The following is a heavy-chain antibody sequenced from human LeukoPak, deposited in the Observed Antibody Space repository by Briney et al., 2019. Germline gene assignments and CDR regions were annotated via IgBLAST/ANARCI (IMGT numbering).Heavy chain of an antibody. J-gene: IGHJ4*02. V-gene: IGHV4-4*02. CDR3: ARRANFHFDY. CDR2: IYHTGST. D-gene: IGHD5-24*01. Sequence: PSDTVPLTYALSGGSISSSNCWIWVRQPPGNGLEWIGEIYHTGSTNYNPSLKSRVTISVDKSKNHFSLELSSVTAADTAVYYCARRANFHFDYWGQGTLVTVSS. CDR1: GGSISSSNC.